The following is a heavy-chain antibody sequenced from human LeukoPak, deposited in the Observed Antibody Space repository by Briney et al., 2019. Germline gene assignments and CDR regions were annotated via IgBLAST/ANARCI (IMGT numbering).Heavy chain of an antibody. CDR2: MYTGGTT. J-gene: IGHJ4*02. CDR1: GFSVSGTH. CDR3: AKDEVTSGGALAY. D-gene: IGHD2-21*02. Sequence: GGSLRLSCAASGFSVSGTHMSWVRQAPGKGLEWVSAMYTGGTTYYADSVTGRFTVSRDTSRNTLFLHMDSLRAEDTAVYYCAKDEVTSGGALAYWGQGTLVIVSS. V-gene: IGHV3-53*01.